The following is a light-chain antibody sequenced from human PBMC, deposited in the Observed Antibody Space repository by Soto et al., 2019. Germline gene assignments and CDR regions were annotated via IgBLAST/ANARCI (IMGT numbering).Light chain of an antibody. CDR2: AAS. Sequence: AIRMTQSPSSFSASTGDRVTITCRASQGISSYLAWYQQKPGKAPKLLIYAASTLQSGVPSRFSGSGSGTELTLTINSLQPDDGATYDGQRYNNYAGAFGQGTKVDIK. V-gene: IGKV1-8*01. CDR1: QGISSY. CDR3: QRYNNYAGA. J-gene: IGKJ1*01.